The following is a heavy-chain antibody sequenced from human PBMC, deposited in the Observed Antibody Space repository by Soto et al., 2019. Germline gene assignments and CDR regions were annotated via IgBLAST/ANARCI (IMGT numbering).Heavy chain of an antibody. D-gene: IGHD1-1*01. J-gene: IGHJ3*02. V-gene: IGHV4-31*03. CDR1: GGSISSGGSY. CDR3: ARGRNIDAFDI. CDR2: IYYSGST. Sequence: QVQLQESGPGLVKPSQTLSLTCTVSGGSISSGGSYWSRIRQHPGKGLEWVGYIYYSGSTYSNPSLKSRVTISVDTSKNQFSLKLSSVTAADTAVYYCARGRNIDAFDIWGQVTMVTVSS.